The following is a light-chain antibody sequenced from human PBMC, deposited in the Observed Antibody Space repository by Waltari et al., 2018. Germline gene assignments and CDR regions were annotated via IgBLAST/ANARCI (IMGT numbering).Light chain of an antibody. V-gene: IGKV1-39*01. CDR3: QQSYSPPPIT. CDR1: QTVDKY. CDR2: AGS. J-gene: IGKJ5*01. Sequence: DTQMTQSPYSLSASVGDRVTITCRGSQTVDKYLNWYQQKPGKAPKLLIYAGSSLQSGVPSRFSGSGFGTYFTLTITSVQPEDFATYYCQQSYSPPPITFGQGTRLEI.